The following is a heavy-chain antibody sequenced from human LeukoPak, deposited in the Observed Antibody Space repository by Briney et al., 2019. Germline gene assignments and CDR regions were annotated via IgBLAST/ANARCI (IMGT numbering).Heavy chain of an antibody. Sequence: PSETLSLTCTVSGGSISSYYWSWIRQPAGKGLEWIGRVYTSGSTNYNPSFRSRVTMSVDTSRNQLSLKLSSVTAADTAVYYCAGRDYWGQGTLVTVSS. CDR1: GGSISSYY. D-gene: IGHD1-26*01. V-gene: IGHV4-4*07. CDR3: AGRDY. CDR2: VYTSGST. J-gene: IGHJ4*02.